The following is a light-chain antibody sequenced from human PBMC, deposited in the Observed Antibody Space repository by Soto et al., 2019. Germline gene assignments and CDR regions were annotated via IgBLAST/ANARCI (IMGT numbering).Light chain of an antibody. Sequence: IVLTQSPATLYLSPGERATLSCRASQSVGYCLSWYQQKPGQAPRLLIYDVSSMAPGIPVRFSGSGSGTAFTLNISSLEPEDFAVYYCHQCKNWPPITFGQGTRLEIK. CDR1: QSVGYC. CDR2: DVS. J-gene: IGKJ5*01. V-gene: IGKV3-11*01. CDR3: HQCKNWPPIT.